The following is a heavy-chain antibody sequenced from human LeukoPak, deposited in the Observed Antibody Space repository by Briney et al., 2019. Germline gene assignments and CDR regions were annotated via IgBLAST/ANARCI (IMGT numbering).Heavy chain of an antibody. J-gene: IGHJ6*02. CDR3: ARDPISAAGPSGQGMDV. CDR2: IYSGGST. Sequence: GGSLRLSCAASGFTFSSNYMSWVRQAPGKGLEWVSVIYSGGSTYYADSVKGRFTISRDNSKNTLYLQMNSLRAEDTAVYYCARDPISAAGPSGQGMDVWGQGTTVTVSS. D-gene: IGHD6-13*01. CDR1: GFTFSSNY. V-gene: IGHV3-66*01.